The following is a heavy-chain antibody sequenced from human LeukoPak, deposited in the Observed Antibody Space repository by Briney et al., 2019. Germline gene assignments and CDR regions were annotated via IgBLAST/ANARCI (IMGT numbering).Heavy chain of an antibody. J-gene: IGHJ6*02. CDR3: ARDPEYSSGLKYYYYYYGMDV. V-gene: IGHV1-18*01. CDR2: IGAYNGNT. D-gene: IGHD6-19*01. CDR1: GYTFTSYG. Sequence: ASVKVSCKASGYTFTSYGISWVRQAPGQGLEWMGWIGAYNGNTNYAQKLQGRVTMTTDTSTSTAYMELRSLRSDDTAVYYCARDPEYSSGLKYYYYYYGMDVWGQGTTVTVSS.